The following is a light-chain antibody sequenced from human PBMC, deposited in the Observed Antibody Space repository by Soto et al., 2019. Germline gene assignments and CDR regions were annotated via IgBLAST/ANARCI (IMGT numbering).Light chain of an antibody. CDR1: TGPVTSDYY. V-gene: IGLV7-43*01. Sequence: QAVVTQDPSLTVSPGGTVTLTCASSTGPVTSDYYPNWFQQKPGQAPRALIYSTTKKHSWTPARFSCSLLGGKAALTLSGVQHEDEADYYCLLYYGAAVVFGGGTKLTVL. CDR2: STT. CDR3: LLYYGAAVV. J-gene: IGLJ2*01.